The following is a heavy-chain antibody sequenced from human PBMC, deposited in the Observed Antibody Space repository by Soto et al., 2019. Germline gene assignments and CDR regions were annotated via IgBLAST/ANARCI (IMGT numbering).Heavy chain of an antibody. CDR3: ARSPPGYSYGIDY. J-gene: IGHJ4*02. CDR2: IYSGGST. D-gene: IGHD5-18*01. V-gene: IGHV3-53*01. CDR1: GFTVSSNY. Sequence: EVQLVESGGGLIQPGGSLRLSCAASGFTVSSNYMSWVRQAPGKGLEWVSVIYSGGSTYYADSVKGRFTISRDNSKNTLYLQMNSLRAEDTAVYYCARSPPGYSYGIDYWGQGTLVTVCS.